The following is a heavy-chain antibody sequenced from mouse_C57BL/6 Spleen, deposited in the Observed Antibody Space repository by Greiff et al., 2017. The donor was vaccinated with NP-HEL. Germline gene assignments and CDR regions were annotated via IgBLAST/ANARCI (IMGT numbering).Heavy chain of an antibody. CDR2: INPYNGDT. J-gene: IGHJ4*01. CDR1: GYSFTGYF. Sequence: EVQVVESGPELVKPGASVKISCKASGYSFTGYFMNWVKQSHGKSLEWIGRINPYNGDTFYNQKFKGKATLTVDKSSSTAHMELLSLTSEDFAVYYCARERGYGSSPYYAMDYWGQGTSVTVSS. D-gene: IGHD1-1*01. V-gene: IGHV1-37*01. CDR3: ARERGYGSSPYYAMDY.